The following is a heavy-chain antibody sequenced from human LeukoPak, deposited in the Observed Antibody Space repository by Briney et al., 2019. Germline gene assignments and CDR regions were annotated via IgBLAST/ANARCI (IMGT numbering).Heavy chain of an antibody. CDR2: IYDSGST. V-gene: IGHV4-59*01. D-gene: IGHD2-15*01. J-gene: IGHJ5*02. Sequence: KTTETLSLTCTVSGGSISSYYWSWIRQPPGKGLEWIGYIYDSGSTNYNPSLKSRVTISVDTSKNQFSLKLSSVTAADTAAYYCARDGLYCSGGSCYPGWFDPWGQGTLVTVSS. CDR3: ARDGLYCSGGSCYPGWFDP. CDR1: GGSISSYY.